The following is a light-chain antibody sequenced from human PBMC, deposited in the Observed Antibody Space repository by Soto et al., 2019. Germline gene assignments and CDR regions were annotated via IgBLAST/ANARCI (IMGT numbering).Light chain of an antibody. CDR2: SNN. V-gene: IGLV1-44*01. Sequence: QSVLTRPPSASGTPGQRVTISCSGSSSNIGSNTVNWYQQLPGTAPKLLIYSNNQRPSGVPDRFSGSKSGTSASLAISGLQSEDEADYYCAAWHDSLNGPVFGGGSKLTVL. CDR3: AAWHDSLNGPV. J-gene: IGLJ2*01. CDR1: SSNIGSNT.